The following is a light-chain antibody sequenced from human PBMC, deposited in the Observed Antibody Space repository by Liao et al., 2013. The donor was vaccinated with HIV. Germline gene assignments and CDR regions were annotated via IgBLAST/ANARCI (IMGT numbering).Light chain of an antibody. V-gene: IGLV3-1*01. J-gene: IGLJ1*01. CDR2: QDF. CDR1: KLGDKY. Sequence: SYEVTQPRSVSVSPGQTATITCSGDKLGDKYACWYQQKPGQSPVLVIYQDFKRPSGIPERFSGSNSGNTATLTISGTQAMDEADYYCQAWDSSSCVFGTGTKVTIL. CDR3: QAWDSSSCV.